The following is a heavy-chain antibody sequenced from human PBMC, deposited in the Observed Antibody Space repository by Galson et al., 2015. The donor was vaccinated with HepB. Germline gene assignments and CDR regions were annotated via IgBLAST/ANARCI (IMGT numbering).Heavy chain of an antibody. CDR2: IYYSGST. Sequence: TLSLTCTVSGGSISSGGYYWSWIRQHPGKGLKWIGYIYYSGSTYYNPSLKSRVTISVDTSKNQFSLKLSSVTAADTAVYYCAREGQSIGINAFDVWGQGTMVTVSS. V-gene: IGHV4-31*03. J-gene: IGHJ3*01. CDR3: AREGQSIGINAFDV. CDR1: GGSISSGGYY. D-gene: IGHD6-6*01.